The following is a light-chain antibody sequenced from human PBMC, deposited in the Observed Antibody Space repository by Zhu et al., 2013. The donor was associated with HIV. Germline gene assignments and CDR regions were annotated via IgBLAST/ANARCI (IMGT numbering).Light chain of an antibody. V-gene: IGKV3-20*01. CDR2: GAS. CDR1: QSVSNS. CDR3: QQYDSSPLT. Sequence: EIVVTQSPGTLSMSPGERATLSCRTSQSVSNSVAWYQHKPGQAPRLLIYGASTRATGIPARFSGGGSGTEFTLTISRLEPEDFAVYYCQQYDSSPLTFGGGTKVEI. J-gene: IGKJ4*01.